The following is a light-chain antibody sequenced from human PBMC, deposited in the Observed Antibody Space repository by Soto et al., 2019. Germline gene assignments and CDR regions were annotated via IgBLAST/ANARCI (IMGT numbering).Light chain of an antibody. Sequence: QSVLTQPPSASGSPGQSVTISCTGTSSDVGGYNYVSWYQQHPGKAPKLMIYEVTKRPSGVPDRFSGSKSGNTASLTVSGLLPEDEADYYCASYAGSNKVFGTGTKATVL. CDR2: EVT. J-gene: IGLJ1*01. CDR1: SSDVGGYNY. CDR3: ASYAGSNKV. V-gene: IGLV2-8*01.